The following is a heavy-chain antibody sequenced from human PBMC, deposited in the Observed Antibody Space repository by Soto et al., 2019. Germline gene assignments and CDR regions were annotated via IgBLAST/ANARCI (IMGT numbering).Heavy chain of an antibody. D-gene: IGHD6-13*01. J-gene: IGHJ4*02. CDR1: GGSFSGYY. Sequence: QVQLQQWGAGLLKPSETLSLTCAVYGGSFSGYYWSWIRQPPGKGLEWIGEINHSGSTNYNPSLKSIVTISVDTSKYQFSLKLSSVTAADTAVYYCARGLGSSSWYPQWYYFDYWGQGTLVTVSS. V-gene: IGHV4-34*01. CDR3: ARGLGSSSWYPQWYYFDY. CDR2: INHSGST.